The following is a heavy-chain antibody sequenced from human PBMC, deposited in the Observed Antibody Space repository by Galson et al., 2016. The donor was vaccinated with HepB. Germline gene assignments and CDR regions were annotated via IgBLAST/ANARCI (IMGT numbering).Heavy chain of an antibody. J-gene: IGHJ6*02. CDR2: VSRGVTPQ. Sequence: SLRLSCAASGFTFSDYFMSWVRQAPGKGLEWLAYVSRGVTPQFYADSVKGRFTISRANANKTLYLQMQSLRDEDTSVYYCAKDAGYDFWTGYYGMDVWGQGTTVTVSS. CDR1: GFTFSDYF. D-gene: IGHD3/OR15-3a*01. V-gene: IGHV3-11*01. CDR3: AKDAGYDFWTGYYGMDV.